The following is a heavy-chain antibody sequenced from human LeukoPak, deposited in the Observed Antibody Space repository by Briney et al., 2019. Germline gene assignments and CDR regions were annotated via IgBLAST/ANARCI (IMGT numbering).Heavy chain of an antibody. CDR3: AKIGRDIVVVPAAILFDY. D-gene: IGHD2-2*01. J-gene: IGHJ4*02. Sequence: GGSLRLSCAASGFSFSRYWIHWVRQAPGKGLEWVSAISGSGGSTYYADSVKGRFTISRDNSKNTLYLQMNSLRAEDTAVYYCAKIGRDIVVVPAAILFDYWGQGTLVTVSS. V-gene: IGHV3-23*01. CDR1: GFSFSRYW. CDR2: ISGSGGST.